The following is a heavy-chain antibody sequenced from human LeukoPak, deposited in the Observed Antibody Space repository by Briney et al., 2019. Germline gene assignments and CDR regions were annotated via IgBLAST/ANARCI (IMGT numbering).Heavy chain of an antibody. Sequence: GGTLRLSCVASGFPFSSYIMNWVRQAPGTGLEWISYISNTGGTIHYADSVKGRFTISRDNAKSSLYLQMNSLRDEDTAVYYCARASPWFDPWGQGTLVTVSS. CDR3: ARASPWFDP. V-gene: IGHV3-48*02. CDR2: ISNTGGTI. J-gene: IGHJ5*02. CDR1: GFPFSSYI.